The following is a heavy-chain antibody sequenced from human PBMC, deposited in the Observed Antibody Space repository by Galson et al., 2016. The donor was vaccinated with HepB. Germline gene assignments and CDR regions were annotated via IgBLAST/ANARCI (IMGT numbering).Heavy chain of an antibody. J-gene: IGHJ4*02. Sequence: SLRLSCAASGFMFSSYAMSWVRQPPGKGLEWVGEIYHSGTANYNPSLESRGTMSLDKSKNQITLKVTSVTAADTAVYYCARHVGVPGTRGFDYWGQGTLVTVSS. CDR3: ARHVGVPGTRGFDY. D-gene: IGHD2-2*01. CDR2: IYHSGTA. CDR1: GFMFSSYA. V-gene: IGHV4-4*02.